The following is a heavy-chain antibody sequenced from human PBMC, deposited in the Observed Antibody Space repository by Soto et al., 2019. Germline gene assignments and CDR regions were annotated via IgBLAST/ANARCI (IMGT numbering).Heavy chain of an antibody. J-gene: IGHJ5*02. Sequence: QLQLQESGPGLVKPSETLSLTCSVSGGSTSSNGYYWGWIRQPPGKGLEWIGTIYYSGSTYYNPSLKSRVTISVDTSKNQFSLKLSSVTAADTALYYCARHVGMDWFDPWGQGTLVTVSS. CDR1: GGSTSSNGYY. CDR2: IYYSGST. D-gene: IGHD1-20*01. CDR3: ARHVGMDWFDP. V-gene: IGHV4-39*01.